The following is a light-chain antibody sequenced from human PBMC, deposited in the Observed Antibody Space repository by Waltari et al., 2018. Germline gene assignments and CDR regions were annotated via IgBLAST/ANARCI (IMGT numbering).Light chain of an antibody. V-gene: IGLV2-8*01. CDR1: SSDVGGYNY. CDR3: SSYAGSDIWV. Sequence: QSALTQPPSASGSPGQSVAISCTGTSSDVGGYNYVSWYQQHPGKAPKLMIYEVNKRPSGVPDRFSGSKSGNTASLTVSGLQAEDEADYYCSSYAGSDIWVFGGGTGLTVL. J-gene: IGLJ3*02. CDR2: EVN.